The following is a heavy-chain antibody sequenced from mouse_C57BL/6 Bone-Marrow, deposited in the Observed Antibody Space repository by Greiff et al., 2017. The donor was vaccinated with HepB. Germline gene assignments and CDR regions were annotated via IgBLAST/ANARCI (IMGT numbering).Heavy chain of an antibody. D-gene: IGHD2-4*01. J-gene: IGHJ3*01. Sequence: VQLKQSGAELARPGASVKLSCKASGYTFTSYGISWVKQRTGQGLEWIGEIYPRSGNTYYNEKFKGKATLTADKSSSTAYMELRSLTSEDSAVYFCARKWDDYDRGAWFAYWGQGTLVTVSA. CDR2: IYPRSGNT. V-gene: IGHV1-81*01. CDR3: ARKWDDYDRGAWFAY. CDR1: GYTFTSYG.